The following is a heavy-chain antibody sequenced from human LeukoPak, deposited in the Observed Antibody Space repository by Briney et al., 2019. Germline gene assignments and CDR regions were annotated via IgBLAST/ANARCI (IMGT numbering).Heavy chain of an antibody. CDR2: IYPGDSDT. Sequence: GESLKISCKGSGYSFTSYWVGWARQMPGKGLEGMGIIYPGDSDTRYSPSFQGQVTISADKSISTAYLQWSSLKASDTAIFSCRRRNTIFDNWFDPWGQGTLVTVSS. CDR3: RRRNTIFDNWFDP. J-gene: IGHJ5*02. V-gene: IGHV5-51*01. D-gene: IGHD3-9*01. CDR1: GYSFTSYW.